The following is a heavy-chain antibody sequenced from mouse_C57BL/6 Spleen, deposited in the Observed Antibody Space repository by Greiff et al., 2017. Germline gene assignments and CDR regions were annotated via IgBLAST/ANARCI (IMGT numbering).Heavy chain of an antibody. CDR2: IDPETGGT. Sequence: LQESGAELVRPGASVTLSCKASGYTFTDYEMHWVKQTPVHGLEWIGAIDPETGGTAYNQKFKGKAILTAAKSSSTAYMELRGLTSEDSAVYYCTRPCGSSYGGFAYWGQGTLVTVSA. CDR3: TRPCGSSYGGFAY. J-gene: IGHJ3*01. D-gene: IGHD1-1*01. CDR1: GYTFTDYE. V-gene: IGHV1-15*01.